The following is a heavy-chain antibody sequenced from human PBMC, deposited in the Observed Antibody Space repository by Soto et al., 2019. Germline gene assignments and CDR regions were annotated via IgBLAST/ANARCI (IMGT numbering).Heavy chain of an antibody. CDR1: RFTFINYG. CDR3: ERSSVTAHQSLDH. D-gene: IGHD3-22*01. J-gene: IGHJ4*02. CDR2: ISSDGSDK. Sequence: QGQLVESGGGVVQPGRSLRFPCVASRFTFINYGMHSVRPAPGKGLEWVAAISSDGSDKSYLDSVQGRFTISRDNSKNQRLVARIRRRTEDTDVYFCERSSVTAHQSLDHWGQGTLVTVSS. V-gene: IGHV3-30*03.